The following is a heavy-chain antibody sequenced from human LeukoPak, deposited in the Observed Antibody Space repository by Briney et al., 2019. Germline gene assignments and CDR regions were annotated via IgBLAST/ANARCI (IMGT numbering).Heavy chain of an antibody. J-gene: IGHJ5*02. CDR1: GFTFSSYG. Sequence: GGSLRLSCAASGFTFSSYGMHWVRQAPGKGLEWVADIWNDGNNKHYAESVKGRFTISRDNSKNTLYLQMSSLRPDDTAVYYCVRTYDENPLGWFDPWGQGTLVTVSS. CDR3: VRTYDENPLGWFDP. V-gene: IGHV3-33*01. D-gene: IGHD5-12*01. CDR2: IWNDGNNK.